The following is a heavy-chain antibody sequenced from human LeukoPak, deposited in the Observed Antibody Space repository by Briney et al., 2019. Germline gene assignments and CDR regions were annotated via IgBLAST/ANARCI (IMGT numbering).Heavy chain of an antibody. Sequence: GGSLRLSCAASGFTFDNYVMAWFRQAPGKGLEWVSTISAVFANTYSADSVKGRFTISRDNSKNTLYLQMNSLRAEDTAVYYCAKARGGTYRTYYFDYWGQGTLVTVSS. V-gene: IGHV3-23*01. J-gene: IGHJ4*02. CDR2: ISAVFANT. D-gene: IGHD1-26*01. CDR1: GFTFDNYV. CDR3: AKARGGTYRTYYFDY.